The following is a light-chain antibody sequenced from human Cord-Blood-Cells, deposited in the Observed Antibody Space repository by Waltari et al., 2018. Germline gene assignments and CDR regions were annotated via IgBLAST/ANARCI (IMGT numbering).Light chain of an antibody. Sequence: DIQLTQPPSTLSASVGDRATITCRASQSISSWLAWYQQKPGKAPKLLIYKAASLESGVPSRFSGSGSGTEFTLTISSLQPDDFATYYCQQYNIYSTFGQGTKVEIK. CDR3: QQYNIYST. V-gene: IGKV1-5*03. CDR2: KAA. CDR1: QSISSW. J-gene: IGKJ1*01.